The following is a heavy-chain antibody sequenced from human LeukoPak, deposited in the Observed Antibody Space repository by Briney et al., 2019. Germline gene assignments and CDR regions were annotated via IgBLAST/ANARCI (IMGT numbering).Heavy chain of an antibody. CDR1: GGTFSSYA. Sequence: ASVTVSCTASGGTFSSYAISWVRQAPGQGLEWMGGIIPIFGTANYAQKFQGRVTITADESTSTAYMELSSLRSEDTAVYYCARGTVRAADYYYGMDVWGQGTTVTVSS. J-gene: IGHJ6*02. V-gene: IGHV1-69*01. CDR3: ARGTVRAADYYYGMDV. CDR2: IIPIFGTA. D-gene: IGHD3-10*01.